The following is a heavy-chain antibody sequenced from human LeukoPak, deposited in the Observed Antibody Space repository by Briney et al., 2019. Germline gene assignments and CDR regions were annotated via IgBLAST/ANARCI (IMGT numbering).Heavy chain of an antibody. Sequence: SETLSLTCAVSGYSINSGYYWGWIRQPPGKGLEWIGSIYQSGTTYYNPSLKSRVTISVDTSKNQFSLKLSSVTAADTAVYYCARVWQGYYGSGSRDPFDIWGQGTMVTVSS. CDR3: ARVWQGYYGSGSRDPFDI. D-gene: IGHD3-10*01. J-gene: IGHJ3*02. CDR2: IYQSGTT. CDR1: GYSINSGYY. V-gene: IGHV4-38-2*01.